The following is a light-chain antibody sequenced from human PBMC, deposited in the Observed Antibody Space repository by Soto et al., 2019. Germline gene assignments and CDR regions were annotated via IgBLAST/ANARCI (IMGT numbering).Light chain of an antibody. CDR2: GTS. J-gene: IGKJ1*01. V-gene: IGKV3-15*01. Sequence: EIVMTQSPATLSASPGERATLSCRASQSVSSNLAWYQHKPGQAPRLLIYGTSTRATGVPTRFSGNGSGTEFTLHISSLQSEDFALSYCQQYNYWPWTFGQGTTVEIK. CDR1: QSVSSN. CDR3: QQYNYWPWT.